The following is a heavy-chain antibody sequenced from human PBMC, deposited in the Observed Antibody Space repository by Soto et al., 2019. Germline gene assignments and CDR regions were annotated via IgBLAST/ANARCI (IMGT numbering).Heavy chain of an antibody. J-gene: IGHJ6*02. CDR2: MDPNTGVT. CDR3: AWERKFDFWRKGLDF. V-gene: IGHV1-8*01. Sequence: ASVKVSCKASGYTFTSYDINWVRQAPGQGLEWLVWMDPNTGVTGYAQKFQGRVSMTRNISINTAHMELSSLRSEDTAVYYCAWERKFDFWRKGLDFWGQGTTVTLSS. CDR1: GYTFTSYD. D-gene: IGHD3-3*01.